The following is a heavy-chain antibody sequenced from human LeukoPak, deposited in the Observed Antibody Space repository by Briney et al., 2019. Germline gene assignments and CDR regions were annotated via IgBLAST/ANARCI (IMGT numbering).Heavy chain of an antibody. D-gene: IGHD3-3*01. V-gene: IGHV4-59*01. Sequence: PSETLSLTCTVSGCSISSYYWSWIRQPPGKGREGIGYIYYSGSTNYNPSLKSRGTISVDTSKNQFSLKLSSVTAADTAVYYCAGGEWLVLGDHWGQGTPVTVS. J-gene: IGHJ4*02. CDR2: IYYSGST. CDR3: AGGEWLVLGDH. CDR1: GCSISSYY.